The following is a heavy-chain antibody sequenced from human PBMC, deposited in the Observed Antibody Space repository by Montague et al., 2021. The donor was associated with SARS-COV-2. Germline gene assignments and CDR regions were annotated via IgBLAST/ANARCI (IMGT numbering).Heavy chain of an antibody. CDR3: AKVAGSHDTFDI. Sequence: SETLSLTCTVSGYSISTGYYWGWIRQPPGKGLEWIGTIYHNGSTYFNPSLKSRVTISVDTSKNQFPLNLSSVTAADTAVYYCAKVAGSHDTFDIWGRGTMVTVSS. V-gene: IGHV4-38-2*02. CDR2: IYHNGST. D-gene: IGHD6-19*01. CDR1: GYSISTGYY. J-gene: IGHJ3*02.